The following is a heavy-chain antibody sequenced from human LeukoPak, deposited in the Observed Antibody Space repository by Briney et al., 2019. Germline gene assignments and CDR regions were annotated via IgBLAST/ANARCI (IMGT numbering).Heavy chain of an antibody. D-gene: IGHD5-24*01. V-gene: IGHV3-21*01. J-gene: IGHJ4*02. Sequence: GGSLRLSCAASGFTFSSYSMNWVRQAPGKGLEWVSSISSSSSYIYYADSVKGRFTISRDNAKNSLYLQMNSLRAEDTAVYYCARDTEMATILSPIQFDYWGQGILVTVSS. CDR1: GFTFSSYS. CDR3: ARDTEMATILSPIQFDY. CDR2: ISSSSSYI.